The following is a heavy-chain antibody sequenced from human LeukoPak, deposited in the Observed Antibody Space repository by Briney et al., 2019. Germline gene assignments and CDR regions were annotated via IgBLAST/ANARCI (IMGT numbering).Heavy chain of an antibody. CDR2: IYYSGST. Sequence: SETLSLTCTVSGGSISSSSYYWGWIRQPPGKGLEWIGSIYYSGSTYYNPSLKSRVTISVDTSKNQFSLKLSSVTAADTAVYYCPTPSDIQLWSFYSYNYYMDVWGKGTTVTASS. CDR1: GGSISSSSYY. V-gene: IGHV4-39*01. D-gene: IGHD5-18*01. CDR3: PTPSDIQLWSFYSYNYYMDV. J-gene: IGHJ6*03.